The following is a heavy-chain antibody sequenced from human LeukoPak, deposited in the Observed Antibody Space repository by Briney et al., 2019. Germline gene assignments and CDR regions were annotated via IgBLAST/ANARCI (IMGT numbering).Heavy chain of an antibody. J-gene: IGHJ5*02. CDR3: ARRNSPGGWLDP. Sequence: PGRSLRLSCAASGFTFSGHWMHWVRQAPGKGLVWVSRINTDGGTTYYADSVKGRFTISRDNAKDTLYLQMDSLRAEDTAVYFCARRNSPGGWLDPWAQGTLVTVSS. D-gene: IGHD1-14*01. CDR1: GFTFSGHW. CDR2: INTDGGTT. V-gene: IGHV3-74*01.